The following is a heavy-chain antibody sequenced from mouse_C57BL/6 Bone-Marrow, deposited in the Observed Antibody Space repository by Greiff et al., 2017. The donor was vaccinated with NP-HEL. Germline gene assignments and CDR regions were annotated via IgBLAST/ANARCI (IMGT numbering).Heavy chain of an antibody. V-gene: IGHV1-26*01. CDR3: ARKGGLRAMDY. J-gene: IGHJ4*01. Sequence: EVQLQQSGPELVKPGASVKISCKASGYTFTDYYMNWVKQSHGKSLEWIGDINPNNGGTSYNQKFKGKATLTVDKSSSTAYMELRSLTSEDSAVYYCARKGGLRAMDYWGQGTSVTVSS. CDR1: GYTFTDYY. CDR2: INPNNGGT. D-gene: IGHD2-4*01.